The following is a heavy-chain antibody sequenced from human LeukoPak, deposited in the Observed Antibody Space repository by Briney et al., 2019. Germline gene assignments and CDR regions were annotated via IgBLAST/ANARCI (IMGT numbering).Heavy chain of an antibody. Sequence: ASVKVSCKASGYTFTDYYMHWVRQAPGQGLEWMGWINPNSGGTNYAQKFQGRVTMTRDTSISTAYMELSRLTSDDTAVYYCARGTGFGGRQLGLHYWGQGTLVTVSS. V-gene: IGHV1-2*02. J-gene: IGHJ4*02. CDR2: INPNSGGT. CDR1: GYTFTDYY. CDR3: ARGTGFGGRQLGLHY. D-gene: IGHD3-10*01.